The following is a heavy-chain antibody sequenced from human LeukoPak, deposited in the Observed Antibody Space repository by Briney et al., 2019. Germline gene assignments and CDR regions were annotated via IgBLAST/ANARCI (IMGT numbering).Heavy chain of an antibody. J-gene: IGHJ4*02. CDR3: ARALAARQEFDY. D-gene: IGHD6-6*01. CDR1: GFTFSSYS. V-gene: IGHV3-7*01. Sequence: GGSLRLSCAASGFTFSSYSMNWVRQAPGKGLEWVANIKQDGSEKYYVDSVKGRFTISRDNAKNSLYLQVNSLRAEDTAVYYCARALAARQEFDYWGQGTLVTVSS. CDR2: IKQDGSEK.